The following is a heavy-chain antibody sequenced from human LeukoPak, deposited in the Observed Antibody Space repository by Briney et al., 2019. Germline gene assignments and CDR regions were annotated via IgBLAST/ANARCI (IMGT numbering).Heavy chain of an antibody. Sequence: PGGSLRLSCAASGFTFSSYAMSWVRQAPGKGLEWVSAISASGGSTYYADSVKGRFTFSRDNSKNTLYLQLNSLRAEDTAVYYCAKGTEPSDYGAHFDYWGQGALVTVSS. CDR3: AKGTEPSDYGAHFDY. V-gene: IGHV3-23*01. CDR1: GFTFSSYA. CDR2: ISASGGST. D-gene: IGHD4-17*01. J-gene: IGHJ4*02.